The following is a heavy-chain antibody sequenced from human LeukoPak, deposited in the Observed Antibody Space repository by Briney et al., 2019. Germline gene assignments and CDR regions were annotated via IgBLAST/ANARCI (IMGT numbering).Heavy chain of an antibody. CDR2: INHIGTT. V-gene: IGHV4-34*01. CDR3: ARGRSPGY. CDR1: GGSFSGYY. Sequence: SETLSLTCAVSGGSFSGYYWNWIRQPPGKGLEWIGEINHIGTTNYSPSLKSRLTISGDTSKNHFSLKLTSVTAADTAVYYCARGRSPGYWGQGTLVTVSS. J-gene: IGHJ4*02.